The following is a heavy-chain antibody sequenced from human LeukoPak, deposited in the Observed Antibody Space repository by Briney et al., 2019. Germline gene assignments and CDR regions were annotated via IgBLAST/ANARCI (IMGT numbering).Heavy chain of an antibody. CDR3: ARHMVITPFDS. J-gene: IGHJ4*02. Sequence: PGGSLRLSCVASGFPFRDYYFSWVRQAPGQGLEWLSFISASGNIIHYEDSVKGRFTISRDDAKNSVFLQMDSLRTEDTALYYCARHMVITPFDSWGQGTLVTASS. V-gene: IGHV3-11*01. CDR2: ISASGNII. D-gene: IGHD4/OR15-4a*01. CDR1: GFPFRDYY.